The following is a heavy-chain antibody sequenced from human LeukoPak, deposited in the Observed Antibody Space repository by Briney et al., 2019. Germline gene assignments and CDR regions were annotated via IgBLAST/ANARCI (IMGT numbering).Heavy chain of an antibody. CDR1: GYTFTGYY. CDR2: INPNSGGT. V-gene: IGHV1-2*02. CDR3: AKEGGAITDYYYYAMDV. Sequence: GASVKVSCKASGYTFTGYYMHWVRQAPGQGLEWMGWINPNSGGTNYAQKLQGRVTMTRDTSISTAYMEVSRVRSDDTAVYYCAKEGGAITDYYYYAMDVWGQGTTVTVSS. D-gene: IGHD2-21*01. J-gene: IGHJ6*02.